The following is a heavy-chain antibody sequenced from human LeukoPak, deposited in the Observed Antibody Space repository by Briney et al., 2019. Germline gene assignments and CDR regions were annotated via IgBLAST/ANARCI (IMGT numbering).Heavy chain of an antibody. V-gene: IGHV3-23*01. D-gene: IGHD3-22*01. CDR1: GFTFSSYA. CDR3: ARHSSGYSNNDY. J-gene: IGHJ4*02. CDR2: ISGSGT. Sequence: GGSLRLSCEASGFTFSSYAMNWVRQTPGKGLDWVSTISGSGTYYADSVKGRFTISRDNSKNTLYLQMNSLRVEDAALYYCARHSSGYSNNDYWGQGILVTVSS.